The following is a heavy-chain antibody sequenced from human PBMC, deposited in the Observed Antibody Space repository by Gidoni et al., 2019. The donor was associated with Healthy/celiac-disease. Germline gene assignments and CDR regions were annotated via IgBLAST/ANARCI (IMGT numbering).Heavy chain of an antibody. D-gene: IGHD3-16*02. Sequence: QITLKESGPTLVKPTQTLTLTCTFSGFSLSTSGVGVGWIRQPPGKALEWLALIYWNDDKRYSPSLKSRLTITKDTSKNQVVLTMTNMDPVDTATYYCAHSLYDYVWGSYRYGFFDIWGQGTMVTVSS. J-gene: IGHJ3*02. V-gene: IGHV2-5*01. CDR2: IYWNDDK. CDR1: GFSLSTSGVG. CDR3: AHSLYDYVWGSYRYGFFDI.